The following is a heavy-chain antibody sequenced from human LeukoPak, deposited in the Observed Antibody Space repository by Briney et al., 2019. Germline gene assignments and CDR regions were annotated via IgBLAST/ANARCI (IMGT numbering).Heavy chain of an antibody. CDR3: AKVIAVTIDYYFDY. Sequence: PGGSLRLSCAASGFTVSSNYMSWVRQAPGKGLEWVSVIYSGGSTYYADSVKGRFTISRDNSKNTLYLQMNSLRAEDTALYYCAKVIAVTIDYYFDYWGQGTLVTVSS. V-gene: IGHV3-66*01. D-gene: IGHD2-15*01. CDR2: IYSGGST. J-gene: IGHJ4*02. CDR1: GFTVSSNY.